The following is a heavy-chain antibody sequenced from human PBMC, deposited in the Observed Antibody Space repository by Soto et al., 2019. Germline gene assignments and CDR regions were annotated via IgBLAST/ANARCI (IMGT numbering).Heavy chain of an antibody. CDR1: GFTFSDYY. CDR3: ARDRGGDCGVDCSTYYFDY. V-gene: IGHV3-11*05. CDR2: ITHSSSYT. Sequence: GGSLRLSCAASGFTFSDYYMSWIRQAPGKGLEWVSYITHSSSYTKYADSVRGRFTISRDNAKNSLYLQMNSLRVEDTAVYYCARDRGGDCGVDCSTYYFDYWGQGTQVTVAS. J-gene: IGHJ4*02. D-gene: IGHD2-21*02.